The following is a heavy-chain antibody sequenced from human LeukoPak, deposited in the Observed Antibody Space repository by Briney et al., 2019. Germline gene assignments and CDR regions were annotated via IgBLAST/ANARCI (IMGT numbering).Heavy chain of an antibody. CDR3: AKVTPQWYSSFVYFDY. J-gene: IGHJ4*02. V-gene: IGHV3-23*01. D-gene: IGHD6-13*01. CDR2: ISGSGGST. Sequence: GGSLRLSCAASGFTFSSYAMSWVRQAPGKGLEWVSAISGSGGSTYYADSVKGRFTISRDNSKNTLYLQMNSLRAEDTAVYYCAKVTPQWYSSFVYFDYWGQGALVTVSS. CDR1: GFTFSSYA.